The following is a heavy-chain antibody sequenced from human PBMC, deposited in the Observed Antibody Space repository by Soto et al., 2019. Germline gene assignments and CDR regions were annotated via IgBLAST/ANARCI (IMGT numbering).Heavy chain of an antibody. V-gene: IGHV4-31*03. D-gene: IGHD2-2*01. Sequence: QVQLQESGPGLVKPSQTLSLTCTVSGGSISSGGYYWSWIRQHPGKGLEWIGYIYHSGTTYYNPSLKSRVTISVDTSKTQFSLKRTSVTAADTAVYYCARVRGNPLLGWFDPWGQGTLVSVSS. CDR3: ARVRGNPLLGWFDP. CDR2: IYHSGTT. CDR1: GGSISSGGYY. J-gene: IGHJ5*02.